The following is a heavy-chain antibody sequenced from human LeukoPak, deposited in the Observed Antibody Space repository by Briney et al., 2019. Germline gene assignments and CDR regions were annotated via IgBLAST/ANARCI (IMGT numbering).Heavy chain of an antibody. CDR3: ARDVNYAFDY. J-gene: IGHJ4*02. CDR2: ISANSGNT. Sequence: ASVKVSCKPSGYSFTRNGISWVRQALGQRLEWMGWISANSGNTKYAQKFQDRVTLATDTSTSTAYMELKSLRSDDTAVYYCARDVNYAFDYWGQGTLVTVSS. V-gene: IGHV1-18*01. CDR1: GYSFTRNG. D-gene: IGHD3-16*01.